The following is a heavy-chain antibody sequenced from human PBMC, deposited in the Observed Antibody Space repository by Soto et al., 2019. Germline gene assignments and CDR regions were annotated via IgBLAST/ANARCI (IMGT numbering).Heavy chain of an antibody. D-gene: IGHD1-1*01. V-gene: IGHV3-33*01. J-gene: IGHJ6*02. CDR1: GFTFSSYG. CDR2: IWYDGSNK. CDR3: ARDRTLAPYYYYYGMDV. Sequence: PGGSLRLSCAASGFTFSSYGMHWVRQAPGKGLEWVAVIWYDGSNKYYADSVKGRFTISRDNSKNTLYLQMNSLRAEDTAVYYCARDRTLAPYYYYYGMDVWGQGTTVTVSS.